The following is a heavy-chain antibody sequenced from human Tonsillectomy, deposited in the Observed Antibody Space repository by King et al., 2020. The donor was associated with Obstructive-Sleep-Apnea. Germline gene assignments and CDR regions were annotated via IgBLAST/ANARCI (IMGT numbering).Heavy chain of an antibody. J-gene: IGHJ4*02. CDR2: ISGSSSYI. CDR3: ARDLSWFFDY. D-gene: IGHD3-22*01. Sequence: VQLVESGGGLVKPGGSLRLSCEASGFTFSSYSMNWVRQAPGKGLEWVSSISGSSSYIYYADSVKGRFTISRDNAKNSLYLQMNSLRAEDTAVYYCARDLSWFFDYWGQGTLVTVSS. V-gene: IGHV3-21*01. CDR1: GFTFSSYS.